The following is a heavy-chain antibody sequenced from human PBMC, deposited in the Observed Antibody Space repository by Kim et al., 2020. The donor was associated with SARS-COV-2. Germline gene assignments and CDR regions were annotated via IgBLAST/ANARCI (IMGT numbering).Heavy chain of an antibody. D-gene: IGHD5-12*01. CDR2: IKSKTDGGTT. V-gene: IGHV3-15*01. CDR1: GFTFSNAW. Sequence: GGSLRLSCAASGFTFSNAWMSWVRQAPGKGLEWVGRIKSKTDGGTTDYAAPVKGRFTISRDDSKNTLYLQMNSLKTEDTAVYYCTTLTGYSGYDENYGDYWSLAFDIWGQGTMVTVSS. J-gene: IGHJ3*02. CDR3: TTLTGYSGYDENYGDYWSLAFDI.